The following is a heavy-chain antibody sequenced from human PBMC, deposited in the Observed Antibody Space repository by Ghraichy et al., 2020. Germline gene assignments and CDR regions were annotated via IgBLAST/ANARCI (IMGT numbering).Heavy chain of an antibody. J-gene: IGHJ4*02. D-gene: IGHD3-22*01. CDR2: IYYNGSP. CDR1: GASISSYY. CDR3: ARRGYYDSSGYYNFDY. V-gene: IGHV4-59*08. Sequence: SETLSLTCTVSGASISSYYLSWIRQPPGKGLEWIAFIYYNGSPYYSPSLKGRVTISVDTSRSQFSLKLSSVTAADTAVYYCARRGYYDSSGYYNFDYWGQGTLVTVSS.